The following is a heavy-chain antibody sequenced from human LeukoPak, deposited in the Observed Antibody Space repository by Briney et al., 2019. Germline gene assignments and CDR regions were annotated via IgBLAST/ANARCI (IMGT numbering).Heavy chain of an antibody. J-gene: IGHJ4*02. CDR3: ANAPGTYGDYDY. V-gene: IGHV3-23*01. Sequence: GGSLRLSCAASGFTFSSYAMSWVHQAPGKGLEWVSAISGSGGSTYYADSVKGRFTISRDNSKNTLYLQMNSLRAEDTAVYYCANAPGTYGDYDYWGQGTLVTVSS. D-gene: IGHD4-17*01. CDR2: ISGSGGST. CDR1: GFTFSSYA.